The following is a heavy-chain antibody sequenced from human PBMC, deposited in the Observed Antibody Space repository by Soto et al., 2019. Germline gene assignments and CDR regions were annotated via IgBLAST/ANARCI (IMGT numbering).Heavy chain of an antibody. D-gene: IGHD4-4*01. J-gene: IGHJ5*02. Sequence: VASVKVSCKASGYTFTSYGISWVRQAPGQGLEWMGWISAYNGNTNYAQKLQGRVTMTTDTSTSTAYMELRSLRSDDTAVYYCARAPDYSNYNWFDPWGQGTLVTVSS. CDR1: GYTFTSYG. CDR2: ISAYNGNT. CDR3: ARAPDYSNYNWFDP. V-gene: IGHV1-18*01.